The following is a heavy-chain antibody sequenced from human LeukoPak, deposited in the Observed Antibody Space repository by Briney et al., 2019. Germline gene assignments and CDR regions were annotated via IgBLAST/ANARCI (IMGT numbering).Heavy chain of an antibody. J-gene: IGHJ4*02. V-gene: IGHV1-24*01. CDR2: LSPRDGET. Sequence: GASVKVSCTVSGSTLTKISIDWVRQAPGKGLEWMGSLSPRDGETSHAQKFQGGFNMTADTSTDTAYMEMSSLDSGDTAVYYCATGAMVYDYWGQGTLVIVSS. CDR3: ATGAMVYDY. CDR1: GSTLTKIS. D-gene: IGHD3-10*01.